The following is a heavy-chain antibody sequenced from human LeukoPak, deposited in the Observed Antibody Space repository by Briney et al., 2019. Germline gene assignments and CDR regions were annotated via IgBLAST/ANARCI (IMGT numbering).Heavy chain of an antibody. CDR2: IYTSGST. V-gene: IGHV4-4*07. D-gene: IGHD3-3*01. J-gene: IGHJ3*02. Sequence: PSETLSLTCTVSGGSISSYYWSWIRQPAGKGLEWIGRIYTSGSTNYNPSLKSRVTMSVDTSKNQFSLKLSSVPAADRAVYCCARDYDFWSPTFAFDIWGGETMVTVCS. CDR1: GGSISSYY. CDR3: ARDYDFWSPTFAFDI.